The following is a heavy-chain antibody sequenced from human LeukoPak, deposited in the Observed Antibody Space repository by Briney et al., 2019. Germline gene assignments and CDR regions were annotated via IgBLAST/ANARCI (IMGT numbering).Heavy chain of an antibody. CDR1: GFSFSDEY. J-gene: IGHJ4*02. CDR3: GRSRGAGPGAHFDV. D-gene: IGHD6-19*01. Sequence: PGGSLRLSCAASGFSFSDEYMSWLRQAPGQGLEWISYISASGSYTNYADSVKGRFTISRDNAKNSLYLQMNSLRAEDTAVYYCGRSRGAGPGAHFDVWGQGTLVTVSS. V-gene: IGHV3-11*03. CDR2: ISASGSYT.